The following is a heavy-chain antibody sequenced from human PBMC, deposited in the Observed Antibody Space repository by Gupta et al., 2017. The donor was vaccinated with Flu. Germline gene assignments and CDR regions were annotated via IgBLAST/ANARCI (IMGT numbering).Heavy chain of an antibody. CDR2: ISSSSRYR. V-gene: IGHV3-21*01. Sequence: EVQLVESGGGLVKPGGSLRLSCAASGFTFSSYSMNWVRQAPGKGLEWVSSISSSSRYRDDADSVKGRFTISRDNAKNSLYLKMKRLRAEDTAVYDGARVRRYVFDIGGQGTMVTVSS. CDR1: GFTFSSYS. CDR3: ARVRRYVFDI. J-gene: IGHJ3*02. D-gene: IGHD1-1*01.